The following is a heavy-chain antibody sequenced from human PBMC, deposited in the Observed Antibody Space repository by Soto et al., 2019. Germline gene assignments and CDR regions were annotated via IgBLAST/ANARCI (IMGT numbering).Heavy chain of an antibody. D-gene: IGHD2-2*01. J-gene: IGHJ6*02. CDR1: GGSFSSYY. CDR2: INHSGST. Sequence: PSETLSLTCAVYGGSFSSYYWSWIRQPPGKGLEWIGEINHSGSTNYNPSLKSRVTISGDTSKNQFSLKLSSVTAADTAVYYCARGQFGSTSLYYYYYGMDVWGQGTTVTVSS. V-gene: IGHV4-34*01. CDR3: ARGQFGSTSLYYYYYGMDV.